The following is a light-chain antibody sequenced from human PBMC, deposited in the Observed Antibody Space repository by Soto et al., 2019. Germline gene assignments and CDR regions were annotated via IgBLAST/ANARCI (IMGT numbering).Light chain of an antibody. CDR3: RSYTSSSTVV. CDR1: SSDVGGYNY. Sequence: QSALTQPASVSGSPGQSITISCTGTSSDVGGYNYVSWYQQHPGKAPKLMIYDVSNRPSGVSNRFSGSKSGNTASLTISGLQADDEADYYCRSYTSSSTVVFGGGTKRTVL. J-gene: IGLJ2*01. CDR2: DVS. V-gene: IGLV2-14*01.